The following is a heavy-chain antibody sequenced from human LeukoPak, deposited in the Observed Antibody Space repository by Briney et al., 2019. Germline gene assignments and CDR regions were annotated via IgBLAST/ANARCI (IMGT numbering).Heavy chain of an antibody. J-gene: IGHJ4*02. CDR3: AGGPSGYHNT. D-gene: IGHD5-12*01. V-gene: IGHV3-74*01. CDR1: GFTFRSYW. CDR2: INSDGSST. Sequence: PGGSLRLSCAASGFTFRSYWMHWVCQAPGKGLVWVSRINSDGSSTSYADSVKGRFTISRDNAKNTLYLQMNSLRAEDTAVYYCAGGPSGYHNTGGQGTLVTVSS.